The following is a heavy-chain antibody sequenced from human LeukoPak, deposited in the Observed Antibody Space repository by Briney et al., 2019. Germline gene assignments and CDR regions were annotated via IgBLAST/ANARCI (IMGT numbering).Heavy chain of an antibody. CDR1: GGSFSGYY. CDR2: INHSGST. V-gene: IGHV4-34*01. CDR3: ARGPSSIAARPSLGFDY. J-gene: IGHJ4*02. D-gene: IGHD6-6*01. Sequence: SETLSLTCAVYGGSFSGYYWSWIRQPPGKGLEWIGEINHSGSTNYNPSLKSRVTISVDTSKNQFSPKLSSVTAADTAVYYCARGPSSIAARPSLGFDYWGQGTLVTVSS.